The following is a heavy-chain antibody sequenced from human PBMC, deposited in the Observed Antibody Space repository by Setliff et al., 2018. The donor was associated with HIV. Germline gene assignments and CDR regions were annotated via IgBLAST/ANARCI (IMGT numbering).Heavy chain of an antibody. Sequence: GGSLRLSCAASGFAFXXYWMHWVGQAPGKGLVWVSSVNSDGSRTSYADSVKGRFTISRDNAKNTLYLQMKSLRAEDTAVYYCARDXXXRGHYDSSGYSXPXXFDXXGQGTMVXVXS. CDR2: VNSDGSRT. CDR1: GFAFXXYW. CDR3: ARDXXXRGHYDSSGYSXPXXFDX. J-gene: IGHJ3*02. V-gene: IGHV3-74*01. D-gene: IGHD3-22*01.